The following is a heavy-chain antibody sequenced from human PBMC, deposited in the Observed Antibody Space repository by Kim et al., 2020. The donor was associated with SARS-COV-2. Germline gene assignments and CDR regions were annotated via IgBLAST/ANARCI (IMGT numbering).Heavy chain of an antibody. CDR3: AKSRVDCSGGSCYHYFDY. V-gene: IGHV3-30*02. J-gene: IGHJ4*02. Sequence: KGRFTISRDNSKNTLYLQMNSLGAEDTAVYYCAKSRVDCSGGSCYHYFDYWGQGTLVTVSS. D-gene: IGHD2-15*01.